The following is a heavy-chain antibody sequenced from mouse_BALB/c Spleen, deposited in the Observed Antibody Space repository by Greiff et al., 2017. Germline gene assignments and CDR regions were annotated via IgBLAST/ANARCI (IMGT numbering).Heavy chain of an antibody. CDR2: INPSNGRT. Sequence: VQLQQPGAELVKPGASVKLSCKASGYTFTSYWMHWVKQRPGQGLEWIGEINPSNGRTNYNEKFKSKATLTVDKSSSTAYMQLSSLTSEDSAVYYCTRAYYYGSNYYYAMDYWGQGTSVTVSS. D-gene: IGHD1-1*01. J-gene: IGHJ4*01. CDR1: GYTFTSYW. V-gene: IGHV1S81*02. CDR3: TRAYYYGSNYYYAMDY.